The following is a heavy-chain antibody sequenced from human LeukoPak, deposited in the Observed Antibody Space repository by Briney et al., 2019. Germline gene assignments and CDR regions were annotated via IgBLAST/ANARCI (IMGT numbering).Heavy chain of an antibody. CDR2: SSDSGGT. Sequence: SETLSLTCIVSGDSISSTSYYWAWIRQSPGKGLEWIGESSDSGGTKFNPSLKSRVSISADTSKNQFSLKLSSVAAADTAVYHCAKNGQSGFSFDPWGQGTLVTVSS. CDR3: AKNGQSGFSFDP. CDR1: GDSISSTSYY. J-gene: IGHJ5*02. V-gene: IGHV4-39*07. D-gene: IGHD1-26*01.